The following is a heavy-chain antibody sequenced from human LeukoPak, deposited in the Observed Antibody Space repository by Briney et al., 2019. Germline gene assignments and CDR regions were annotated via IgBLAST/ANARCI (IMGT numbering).Heavy chain of an antibody. CDR3: AKYKISTVTVDY. CDR1: GFTFSSYA. V-gene: IGHV3-23*01. CDR2: ISNSGVST. J-gene: IGHJ4*02. D-gene: IGHD4-11*01. Sequence: GGSLRLSCAASGFTFSSYAMSWVRQAPGEGLEWVSVISNSGVSTYYADSVKGRFTISRDNPKNTLYLQMNSLRAEDTAVYYCAKYKISTVTVDYWGQGTLVTVSS.